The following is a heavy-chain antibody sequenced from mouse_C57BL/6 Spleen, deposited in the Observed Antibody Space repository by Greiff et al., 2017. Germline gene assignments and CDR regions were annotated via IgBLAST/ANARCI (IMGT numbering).Heavy chain of an antibody. D-gene: IGHD2-4*01. V-gene: IGHV1-52*01. Sequence: VQLQQPGAELVRPGSSVKLSCKASGYTFTSYWMHWVKQRPIQGLEWIGNIDPSDSETHYNQKFKDKATLTVDKSSSTAYMQLSSLTSEDSAVYYCARTSYDYDGCAYWGQGTLVTVSA. J-gene: IGHJ3*01. CDR2: IDPSDSET. CDR1: GYTFTSYW. CDR3: ARTSYDYDGCAY.